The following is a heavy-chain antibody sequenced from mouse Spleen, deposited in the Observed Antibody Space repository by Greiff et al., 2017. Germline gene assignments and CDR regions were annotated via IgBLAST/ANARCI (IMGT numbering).Heavy chain of an antibody. Sequence: QVQLKESGAELVRPGASVKLSCKASGYTFTDYYINWVKQRPGQGLEWIARIYPGSGNTYYNEKFKGKATLTAEKSSSTAYMQLSSLTSEDSAVYFCARICYYGYYYFDYWGQGTTLTVSS. CDR3: ARICYYGYYYFDY. CDR2: IYPGSGNT. V-gene: IGHV1-76*01. J-gene: IGHJ2*01. D-gene: IGHD1-2*01. CDR1: GYTFTDYY.